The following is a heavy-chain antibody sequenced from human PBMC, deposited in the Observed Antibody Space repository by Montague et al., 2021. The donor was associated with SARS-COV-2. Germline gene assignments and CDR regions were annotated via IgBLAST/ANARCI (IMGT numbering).Heavy chain of an antibody. D-gene: IGHD5-12*01. CDR2: IYYSGST. J-gene: IGHJ4*02. CDR3: ARHGWGWLRLLRPFDY. V-gene: IGHV4-39*01. Sequence: SETLSLTCTVSGGSISSSTYYWGWIRQPPGKGLEWIGSIYYSGSTYYNPSLKSRVTISVDASKNQFSLKLNSVTAADTAVYYCARHGWGWLRLLRPFDYWGQGTLV. CDR1: GGSISSSTYY.